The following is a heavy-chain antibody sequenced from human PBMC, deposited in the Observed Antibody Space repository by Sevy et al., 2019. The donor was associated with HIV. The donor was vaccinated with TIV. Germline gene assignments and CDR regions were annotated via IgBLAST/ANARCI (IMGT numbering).Heavy chain of an antibody. CDR3: AKDSRVYSSSHFDY. V-gene: IGHV3-11*06. Sequence: GGSLRLSCAASGFTFSDYYMSWIRQAPGKGLDWVSYISSGSSYTNYADSVKGRFTISRDNARNSLYLQMNSLRAEDTAVYYCAKDSRVYSSSHFDYWGQGIRVTVSS. CDR2: ISSGSSYT. D-gene: IGHD6-13*01. CDR1: GFTFSDYY. J-gene: IGHJ4*02.